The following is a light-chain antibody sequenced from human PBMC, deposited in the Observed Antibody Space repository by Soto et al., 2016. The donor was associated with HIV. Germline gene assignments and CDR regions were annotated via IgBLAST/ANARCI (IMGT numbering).Light chain of an antibody. Sequence: SYVLSQSPSVSVAPEETATITCGGDRITFKSVHWYQQKPGQAPMLVIYKDSERPSGIPERFSGSSSGTTVTLTISGAQVEDEADYYCYSAADNNWVFGGGTKLTVL. CDR3: YSAADNNWV. CDR2: KDS. J-gene: IGLJ3*02. CDR1: RITFKS. V-gene: IGLV3-27*01.